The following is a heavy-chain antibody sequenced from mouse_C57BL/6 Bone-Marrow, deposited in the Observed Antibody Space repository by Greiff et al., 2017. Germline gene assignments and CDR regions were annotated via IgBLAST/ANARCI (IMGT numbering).Heavy chain of an antibody. D-gene: IGHD4-1*01. CDR1: GYTFTSYT. Sequence: VQLQQSGAELARPGASVKMSCKASGYTFTSYTMHWVKQRPGQGLEWIGYINPSSGYTKYNQKFKDKATLTADKSSSTAYMQLSSLTSEDSAVXYCASKLGLDYWGQGTTLTVSA. V-gene: IGHV1-4*01. J-gene: IGHJ2*01. CDR2: INPSSGYT. CDR3: ASKLGLDY.